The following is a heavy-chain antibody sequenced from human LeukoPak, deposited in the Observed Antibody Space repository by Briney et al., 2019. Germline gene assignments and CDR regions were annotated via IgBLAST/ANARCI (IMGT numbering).Heavy chain of an antibody. CDR2: INPNSGGT. J-gene: IGHJ5*02. CDR3: ARDFVAIVGNRFAP. Sequence: ASVKVSCKASGYTFTGYYMHWVRQAPGQGLEWMGWINPNSGGTNYAQKFQGRVTMTRDTSISTAYMELSRLRSDDTAEYYCARDFVAIVGNRFAPWGKGTLVTVSS. V-gene: IGHV1-2*02. CDR1: GYTFTGYY. D-gene: IGHD5-12*01.